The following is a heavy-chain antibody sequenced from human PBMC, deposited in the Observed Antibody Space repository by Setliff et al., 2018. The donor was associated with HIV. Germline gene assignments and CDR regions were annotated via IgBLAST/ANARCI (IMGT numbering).Heavy chain of an antibody. CDR1: GFTFSSYT. D-gene: IGHD3-22*01. J-gene: IGHJ4*02. CDR3: AKGLVDFYDGSAYDS. Sequence: LSLTCAASGFTFSSYTMNWVRQAPGKGLEWVSSISRNSEEISYAGSVQGRFTISRDNAKNSLYLQMNSLRVEDTAIYYCAKGLVDFYDGSAYDSWGQGTLVTVSS. V-gene: IGHV3-21*01. CDR2: ISRNSEEI.